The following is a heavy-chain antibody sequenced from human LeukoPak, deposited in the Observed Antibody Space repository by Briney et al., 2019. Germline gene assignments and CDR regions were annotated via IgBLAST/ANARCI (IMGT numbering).Heavy chain of an antibody. V-gene: IGHV3-30-3*01. CDR2: ISYDGSNK. Sequence: GGSLRLSCAASGFTFSSYAMHWVRQAPGKGLEWVAVISYDGSNKYYADSVKGRFTISRDNSKNTLYLQMNSLRPDGTAVYYCAREPQYWGQGTLITVSS. CDR3: AREPQY. J-gene: IGHJ4*02. CDR1: GFTFSSYA.